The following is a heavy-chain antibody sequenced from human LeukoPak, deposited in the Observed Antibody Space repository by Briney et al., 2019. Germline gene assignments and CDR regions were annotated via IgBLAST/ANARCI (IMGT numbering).Heavy chain of an antibody. CDR1: GFTFSSYG. CDR3: AKDQASGWPPRGFDY. Sequence: AGGSLRLSCAASGFTFSSYGMHWVRQAPGKGLEWVAFIRYDGSNKYYADSAKGRFTISRDNSKNTLCLQMNSLRAEDTAVYYCAKDQASGWPPRGFDYWGQGTLVTVSS. V-gene: IGHV3-30*02. CDR2: IRYDGSNK. D-gene: IGHD6-19*01. J-gene: IGHJ4*02.